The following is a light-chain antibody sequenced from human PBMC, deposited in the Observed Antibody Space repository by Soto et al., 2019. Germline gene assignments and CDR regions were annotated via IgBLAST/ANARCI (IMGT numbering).Light chain of an antibody. CDR2: GAS. V-gene: IGKV3-20*01. CDR3: QQYGNSPPET. Sequence: EIVLTQSPGTLSLSPGERATLSFRAIQSVSNNYLAWYQQKPGQAPRLLMYGASSRATGIPDRFSGSGSGTDFTLTISRLEPEDFAVYYCQQYGNSPPETFGQGTRLEI. J-gene: IGKJ5*01. CDR1: QSVSNNY.